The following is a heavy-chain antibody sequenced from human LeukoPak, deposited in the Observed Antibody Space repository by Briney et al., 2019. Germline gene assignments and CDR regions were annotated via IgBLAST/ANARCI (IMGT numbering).Heavy chain of an antibody. CDR1: GFTFSSYW. CDR3: ARDRRYDFWSGYLRGFDY. D-gene: IGHD3-3*01. CDR2: IKQDGSEK. V-gene: IGHV3-7*01. J-gene: IGHJ4*02. Sequence: GGSLRLSCAASGFTFSSYWMSWVRQAPGKGLEWVANIKQDGSEKYYVDSVKGRFTISRDNAKNSLYLQMNSLRAEDTAVYYCARDRRYDFWSGYLRGFDYWGQGTLVTDSS.